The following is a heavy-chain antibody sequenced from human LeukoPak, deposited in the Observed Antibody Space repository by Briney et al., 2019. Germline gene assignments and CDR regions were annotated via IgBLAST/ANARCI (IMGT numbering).Heavy chain of an antibody. Sequence: ASVKVSCKASGYTFTGYYMHWVRQAPGQALEWMGWINPNSGGTNYAQKFQGCVTMTRDTSISTAYMELSRLRSDDTAVYYCARRRRGYSGYDRTGGAFDIWGQGTMVTVSS. V-gene: IGHV1-2*04. CDR2: INPNSGGT. J-gene: IGHJ3*02. CDR3: ARRRRGYSGYDRTGGAFDI. D-gene: IGHD5-12*01. CDR1: GYTFTGYY.